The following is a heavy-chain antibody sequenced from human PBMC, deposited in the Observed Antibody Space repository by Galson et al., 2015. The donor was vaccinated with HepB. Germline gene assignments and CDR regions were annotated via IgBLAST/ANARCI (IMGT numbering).Heavy chain of an antibody. CDR2: IKQGGYEK. J-gene: IGHJ6*03. D-gene: IGHD3-10*01. CDR3: ARGTMVQGVYGNDRQEFHYYMDD. V-gene: IGHV3-7*01. Sequence: SLRLSCAASGFTFSSYWMTWVRQAPGKGLEWVANIKQGGYEKYYEDSVKGRFTISRDNAKNSLYLEMNSLRAEDTAVYYCARGTMVQGVYGNDRQEFHYYMDDWGKGTTVTVSS. CDR1: GFTFSSYW.